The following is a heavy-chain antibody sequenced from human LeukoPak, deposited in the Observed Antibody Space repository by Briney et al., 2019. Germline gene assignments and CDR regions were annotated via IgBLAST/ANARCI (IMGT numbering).Heavy chain of an antibody. Sequence: GASVKVSCKASGGTFSSFAISWVRQAPGQGLEWMGGIIPIFGTANYAQKFQGRVTITADESTSTAYMELSSLRSEDTAVYYCARAYCDYVWGSYRHNWFDPWGQGTLVTVSS. CDR1: GGTFSSFA. J-gene: IGHJ5*02. CDR2: IIPIFGTA. D-gene: IGHD3-16*02. V-gene: IGHV1-69*13. CDR3: ARAYCDYVWGSYRHNWFDP.